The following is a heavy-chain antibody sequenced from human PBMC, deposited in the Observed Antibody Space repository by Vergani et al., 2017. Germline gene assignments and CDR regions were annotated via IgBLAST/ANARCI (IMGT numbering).Heavy chain of an antibody. J-gene: IGHJ6*02. CDR2: ISSSSSTI. CDR3: ARGCSSTSCYYYYYGMDV. CDR1: GFTFSSYS. D-gene: IGHD2-2*01. V-gene: IGHV3-48*01. Sequence: EVQLVESGGGLVQPGGSLRLSCAASGFTFSSYSMNWVRQAPGKWLEWVSYISSSSSTIYYADSVKGRFTISRDNAKNSLYLQMNSLRAEDTAVYYCARGCSSTSCYYYYYGMDVWGQGTTVTVSS.